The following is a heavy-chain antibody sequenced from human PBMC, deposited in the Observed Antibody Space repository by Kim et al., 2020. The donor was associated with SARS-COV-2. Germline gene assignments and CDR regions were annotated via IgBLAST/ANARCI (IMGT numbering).Heavy chain of an antibody. CDR2: INHSGST. CDR3: ARRRTAGQLYYYYGMDV. V-gene: IGHV4-34*01. Sequence: SETLSLTCAVYGGSFSGYYWSWIRQPPGKGLEWIGEINHSGSTNYNPSLKSRVTISVDTSKNQFSLKLSSVTAADTAVYYCARRRTAGQLYYYYGMDVWGQGTTVTVSS. CDR1: GGSFSGYY. J-gene: IGHJ6*02. D-gene: IGHD1-1*01.